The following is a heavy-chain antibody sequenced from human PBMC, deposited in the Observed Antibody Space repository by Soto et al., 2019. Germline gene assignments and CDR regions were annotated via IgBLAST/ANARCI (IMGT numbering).Heavy chain of an antibody. CDR2: VSGSGAST. D-gene: IGHD3-22*01. J-gene: IGHJ4*02. Sequence: EVQLLESGGGLVQPGGSLRLSCTASGFTFSDYAMSWVRQVPGKGLEWVAEVSGSGASTFYAESVRGRFTISKDNFNNTVYLQMNSLRDADTAVYFCSKLEGFVMILVTHDHWGQGTQVSVSP. CDR3: SKLEGFVMILVTHDH. CDR1: GFTFSDYA. V-gene: IGHV3-23*01.